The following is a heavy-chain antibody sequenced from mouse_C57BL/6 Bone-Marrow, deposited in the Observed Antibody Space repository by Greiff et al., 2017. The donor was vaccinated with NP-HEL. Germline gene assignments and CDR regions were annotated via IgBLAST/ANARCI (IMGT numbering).Heavy chain of an antibody. Sequence: EVMLVESGGGLVKPGGSLKLSCAASGFTFSSYAMSWVRQTPEKRLEWVATISDGGSYTYYPDNVKGRFTISRDNAKNNLYLQMSHLKSEDTAMYYCARPYYYGSSPYWYFDVWGTGTTVTVSS. CDR2: ISDGGSYT. V-gene: IGHV5-4*03. D-gene: IGHD1-1*01. CDR3: ARPYYYGSSPYWYFDV. CDR1: GFTFSSYA. J-gene: IGHJ1*03.